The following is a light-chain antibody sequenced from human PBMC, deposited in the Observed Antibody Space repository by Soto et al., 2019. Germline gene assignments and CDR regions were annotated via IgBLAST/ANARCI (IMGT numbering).Light chain of an antibody. CDR2: GAS. CDR3: QQKT. V-gene: IGKV3-20*01. J-gene: IGKJ1*01. Sequence: EKVLTQSPGTLSLSPGERATLSCRASQSVSSSYLAWYQQRPGQAPRLLIYGASSRATGIPDRFSGSGSGADFTLTISRVEHEDFAVYYCQQKTFGQGTKVDIK. CDR1: QSVSSSY.